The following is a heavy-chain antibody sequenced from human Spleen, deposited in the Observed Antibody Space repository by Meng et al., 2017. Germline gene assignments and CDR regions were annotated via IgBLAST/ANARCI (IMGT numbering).Heavy chain of an antibody. J-gene: IGHJ4*02. CDR3: ARLGAARAPFDY. Sequence: KVSCKGSGYSFTSYWIGWVRQMPGKGLEWMGIIYDSDTRYSPSFQGQVTISADKSISTAYLQWSSRKASDTAIYYCARLGAARAPFDYWGQGTLVTVSS. CDR1: GYSFTSYW. V-gene: IGHV5-51*01. CDR2: IYDSDT. D-gene: IGHD6-6*01.